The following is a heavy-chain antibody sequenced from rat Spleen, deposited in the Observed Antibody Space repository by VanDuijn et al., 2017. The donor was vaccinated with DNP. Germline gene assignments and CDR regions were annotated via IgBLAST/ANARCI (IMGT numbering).Heavy chain of an antibody. V-gene: IGHV5-31*01. Sequence: EVQLVESDGGLVQPGRSLKLSCAVSGITFSDHNMAWVRQAPGKGLEWVASITNTGGSTYYPDSVKGRFTISRDNGQNTLYLQMNSLRSEDTATYYCTRETPSHFDYWGQGVMVTVSS. CDR1: GITFSDHN. CDR2: ITNTGGST. D-gene: IGHD3-1*01. CDR3: TRETPSHFDY. J-gene: IGHJ2*01.